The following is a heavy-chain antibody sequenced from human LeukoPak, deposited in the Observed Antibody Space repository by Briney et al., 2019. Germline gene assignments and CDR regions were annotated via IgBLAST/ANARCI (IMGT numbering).Heavy chain of an antibody. V-gene: IGHV1-18*01. D-gene: IGHD2-2*01. CDR1: GYTFTSYG. Sequence: ASVKVSCKASGYTFTSYGISWVRQAPGQGLEWMGWISAYNGNTNYAQKLQGRVTMTTDTSTSTAYMELRSLRSDDTAVYYCARFRYCSSTSCYSKAFDIWGQGTMVTVSS. CDR2: ISAYNGNT. J-gene: IGHJ3*02. CDR3: ARFRYCSSTSCYSKAFDI.